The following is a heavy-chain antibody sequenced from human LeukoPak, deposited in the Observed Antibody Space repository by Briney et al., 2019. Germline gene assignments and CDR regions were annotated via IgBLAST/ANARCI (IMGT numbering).Heavy chain of an antibody. V-gene: IGHV3-23*01. CDR2: IDTSGGHT. J-gene: IGHJ4*02. D-gene: IGHD6-19*01. CDR1: GFTFSSYA. CDR3: ARDGAVAAPYFDY. Sequence: GGSLRLSCAASGFTFSSYAMSWVRQAPGKGLEWVSAIDTSGGHTYYADSVKGRFTISRDNSENTLYLQMNSLRAEDTAVYYCARDGAVAAPYFDYWGQGTLVTVSS.